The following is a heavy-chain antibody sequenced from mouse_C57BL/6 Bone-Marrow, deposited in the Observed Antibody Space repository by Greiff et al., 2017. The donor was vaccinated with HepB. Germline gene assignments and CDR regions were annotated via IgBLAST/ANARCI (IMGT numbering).Heavy chain of an antibody. J-gene: IGHJ1*03. Sequence: EVKLVESGGDLVKPGGSLKLSCAASGFTFSSYGMSWVRQTPDKRLEWVATISSGGSYTYYPDSVKGRFTISRDNAKNTLYLQMSSLKSEDTAMYYCARHEKLLRYDVWGTGTTVTVAS. CDR3: ARHEKLLRYDV. CDR2: ISSGGSYT. CDR1: GFTFSSYG. D-gene: IGHD1-1*01. V-gene: IGHV5-6*02.